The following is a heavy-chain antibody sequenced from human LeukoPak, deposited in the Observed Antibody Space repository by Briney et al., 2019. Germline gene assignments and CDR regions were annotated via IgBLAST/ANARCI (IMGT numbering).Heavy chain of an antibody. J-gene: IGHJ4*02. D-gene: IGHD1-1*01. CDR3: ARPVQEWPLDY. Sequence: GGSLRLSCAASGFTFSSFWMSWVRQAPGKGLEWVATIKQDGSEKYYVDSVKGRFTISRDNAENSLYLQMNSLRAEDTAVYYCARPVQEWPLDYWGQGTLVTVSS. V-gene: IGHV3-7*01. CDR1: GFTFSSFW. CDR2: IKQDGSEK.